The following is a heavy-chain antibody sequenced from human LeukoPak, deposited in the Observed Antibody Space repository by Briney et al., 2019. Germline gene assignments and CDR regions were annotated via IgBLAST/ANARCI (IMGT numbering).Heavy chain of an antibody. J-gene: IGHJ6*03. CDR3: ARDHTARFLEWSDYYYYYMDV. Sequence: ASVKVSCKASGYTFTGYYMHWVRQAPGQGLEWMGWINPNSGGTNYAQKFQGRVTMTRDTSISTAYMELNRLRSDDTAVYYCARDHTARFLEWSDYYYYYMDVWGKGTTVTVSS. V-gene: IGHV1-2*02. D-gene: IGHD3-3*01. CDR1: GYTFTGYY. CDR2: INPNSGGT.